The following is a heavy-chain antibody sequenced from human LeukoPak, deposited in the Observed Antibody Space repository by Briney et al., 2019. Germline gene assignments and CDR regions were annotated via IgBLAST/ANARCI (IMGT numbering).Heavy chain of an antibody. CDR2: INHSGST. CDR3: ARLRAGRGRYYYGSGSYYNHNWFDP. D-gene: IGHD3-10*01. CDR1: GGSFSGYY. J-gene: IGHJ5*02. V-gene: IGHV4-34*01. Sequence: KTSETLSLTRAVYGGSFSGYYWSWIRQPPGKGLEWIGEINHSGSTNYNPSLKSRVTISVDTSKNQFSLKLSSVTAADTAVYYCARLRAGRGRYYYGSGSYYNHNWFDPWGQGTLVTVSS.